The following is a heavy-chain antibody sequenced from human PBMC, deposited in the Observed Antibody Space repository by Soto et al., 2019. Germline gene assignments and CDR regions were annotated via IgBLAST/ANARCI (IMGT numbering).Heavy chain of an antibody. CDR3: ARAAMVRYGMDV. D-gene: IGHD5-18*01. J-gene: IGHJ6*02. CDR2: IIPIFGTA. V-gene: IGHV1-69*13. Sequence: GASVKVSCKASGGTFSSYAISWVRQAPGQGLEWMGGIIPIFGTANYAQKFQGRVTITADESTSTAYMELSSLRSEDTAVYYCARAAMVRYGMDVWDQGTTVTVSS. CDR1: GGTFSSYA.